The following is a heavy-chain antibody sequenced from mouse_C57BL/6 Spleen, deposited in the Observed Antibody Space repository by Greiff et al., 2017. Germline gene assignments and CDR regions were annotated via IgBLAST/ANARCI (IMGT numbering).Heavy chain of an antibody. CDR1: GYTFTSYT. J-gene: IGHJ2*01. CDR2: ISPSSGDT. CDR3: ARMGGYDGFDY. Sequence: QVQLMQSGAGLARPGASVKMSCKASGYTFTSYTMHWVQQRPGQGLEWIGYISPSSGDTKYDQTFKDKATLTADKSSSTAYMQLSSLTAEDSAVYYCARMGGYDGFDYWGQGTTLTVSS. D-gene: IGHD2-2*01. V-gene: IGHV1-4*01.